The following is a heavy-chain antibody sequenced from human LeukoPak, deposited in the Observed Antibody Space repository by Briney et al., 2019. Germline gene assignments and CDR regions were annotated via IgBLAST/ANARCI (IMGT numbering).Heavy chain of an antibody. V-gene: IGHV1-69*01. Sequence: GASVKVSCKASGGTFSSHAIAWVRQAPGQGPEWMGGIVPISGIADYAQKFQGRVTITADESTSTAYMELRSLTSDDTAVYYCARGLQYRLFKALRYYYMDVWGEGTTVTVSS. CDR3: ARGLQYRLFKALRYYYMDV. CDR2: IVPISGIA. CDR1: GGTFSSHA. J-gene: IGHJ6*03. D-gene: IGHD2-15*01.